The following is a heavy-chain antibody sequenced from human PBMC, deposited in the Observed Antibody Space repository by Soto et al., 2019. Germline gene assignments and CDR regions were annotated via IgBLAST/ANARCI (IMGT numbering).Heavy chain of an antibody. CDR3: ATRPSSLK. J-gene: IGHJ4*02. CDR2: IFSGGST. Sequence: EVQLVETGGGLVQPGGSLRLSCAASGFTVFNNYMSWVRQAPGEGLEWVSVIFSGGSTSYADSVKGRFTVSRDSSKNTLYLQMNSLRAEDTAVYYCATRPSSLKGGQGTLVTVSP. V-gene: IGHV3-53*02. CDR1: GFTVFNNY.